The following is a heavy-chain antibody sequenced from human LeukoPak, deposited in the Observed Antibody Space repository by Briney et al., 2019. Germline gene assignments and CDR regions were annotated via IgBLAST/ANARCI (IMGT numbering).Heavy chain of an antibody. J-gene: IGHJ4*02. CDR2: MNPNSGHT. CDR1: GYTFTSCD. Sequence: ASVKVSCKASGYTFTSCDINWVRQATGQGLEWMGWMNPNSGHTGYAQKFQGRVTMTRSTSISTAYMELTSLTSEDSAVYYCARSIVGVRKRNDYWGQGTLVTVSS. CDR3: ARSIVGVRKRNDY. D-gene: IGHD1-26*01. V-gene: IGHV1-8*01.